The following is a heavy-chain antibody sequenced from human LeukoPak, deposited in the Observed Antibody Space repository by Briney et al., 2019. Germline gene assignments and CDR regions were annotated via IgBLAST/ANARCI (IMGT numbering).Heavy chain of an antibody. Sequence: SETLSLTCTLSAGSISSYYWRCIRQPREEGLEWLGYIYYSGSTNYNPSLKSRVTISVDPSKSQFSLKLSSVTAADTAVYYCARAIDSSGYYVDFDYWGQGTLVTVSS. CDR2: IYYSGST. CDR1: AGSISSYY. V-gene: IGHV4-59*01. D-gene: IGHD3-22*01. CDR3: ARAIDSSGYYVDFDY. J-gene: IGHJ4*02.